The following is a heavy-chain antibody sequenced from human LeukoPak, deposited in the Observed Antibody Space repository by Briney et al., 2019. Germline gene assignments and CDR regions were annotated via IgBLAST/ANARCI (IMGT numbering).Heavy chain of an antibody. CDR1: GFTFTSYS. CDR2: ISGGGGST. V-gene: IGHV3-23*01. Sequence: PGGSLRLSCAASGFTFTSYSMNWVRQAPGKGLEWVSTISGGGGSTYYADSVKGRFTISRDSSKNTPYLRVNSLRAEDTAVYYCAKGGKWDVTPFDYWGQGTLVTVSS. D-gene: IGHD1-26*01. CDR3: AKGGKWDVTPFDY. J-gene: IGHJ4*02.